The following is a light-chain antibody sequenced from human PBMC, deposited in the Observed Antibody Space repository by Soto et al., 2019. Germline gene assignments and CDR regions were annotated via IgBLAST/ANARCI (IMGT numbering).Light chain of an antibody. Sequence: QSALTQPASVSGSPGQSITISCTGTSSDVGGYNAVSWYQQHPGRAPKLMIYDVSNRPSGISNRFSGSKSGSTASLTISGLQAEDDADYYCSSCTRSGVYVFGAGTKVTVL. CDR2: DVS. V-gene: IGLV2-14*01. CDR1: SSDVGGYNA. CDR3: SSCTRSGVYV. J-gene: IGLJ1*01.